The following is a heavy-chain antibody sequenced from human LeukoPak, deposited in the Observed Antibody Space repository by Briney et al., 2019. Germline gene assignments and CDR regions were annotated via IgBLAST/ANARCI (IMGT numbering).Heavy chain of an antibody. CDR3: AKDDYYDSSGYCYY. D-gene: IGHD3-22*01. CDR1: GFTFSSYA. CDR2: ISGSGGST. J-gene: IGHJ4*02. V-gene: IGHV3-23*01. Sequence: GGSLRLSCAASGFTFSSYAMSWVRQAPGKGLEWVSAISGSGGSTYYADSVKGRFTISRDNSKNTLYLQMNSLRAEDTAVYYCAKDDYYDSSGYCYYWGQGTLVTVSS.